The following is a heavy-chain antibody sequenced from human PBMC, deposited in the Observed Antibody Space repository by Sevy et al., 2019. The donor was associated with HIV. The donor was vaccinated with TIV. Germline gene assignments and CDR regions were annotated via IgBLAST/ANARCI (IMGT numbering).Heavy chain of an antibody. D-gene: IGHD2-2*01. Sequence: GGSLRLSCAASGFPFSMYWMYWVRQAPGKGLEWVATMNQDGGTKYYVDSVKGRFTISRDNAKNSLYLQMNSLRAEDTAIYYCARDCSSTSCLWGLDVWGQGTTVTVSS. CDR3: ARDCSSTSCLWGLDV. V-gene: IGHV3-7*03. CDR2: MNQDGGTK. J-gene: IGHJ6*02. CDR1: GFPFSMYW.